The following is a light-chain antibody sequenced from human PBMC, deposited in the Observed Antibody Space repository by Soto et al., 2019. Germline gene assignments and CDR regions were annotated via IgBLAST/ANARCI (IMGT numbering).Light chain of an antibody. V-gene: IGKV1-39*01. CDR3: QQSHSIPKT. J-gene: IGKJ1*01. CDR2: AAS. CDR1: QSISSY. Sequence: RDRLTITCHASQSISSYLNWYQHKPGKAPKLLIYAASTLQSGVPSRFSGSGSGTDFTLTISSLQTEDFATYYCQQSHSIPKTFGQGTRWIS.